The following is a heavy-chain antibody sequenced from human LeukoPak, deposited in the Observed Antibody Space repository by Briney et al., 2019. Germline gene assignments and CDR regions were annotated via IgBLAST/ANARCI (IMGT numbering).Heavy chain of an antibody. D-gene: IGHD3-10*01. Sequence: PGGSRRLSWAASGFTFNSYGMHWVRQAPGKGLEGVAFIRDDGSNKYYADSVKGRFTISRDNSNNTLYLQMNSLRAEDTAVYYCAKDGSNYYGSGSYFDYWGQGTLVTVSS. CDR2: IRDDGSNK. CDR1: GFTFNSYG. CDR3: AKDGSNYYGSGSYFDY. J-gene: IGHJ4*02. V-gene: IGHV3-30*02.